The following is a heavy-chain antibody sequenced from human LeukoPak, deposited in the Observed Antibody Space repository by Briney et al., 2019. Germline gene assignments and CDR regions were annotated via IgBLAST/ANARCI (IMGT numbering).Heavy chain of an antibody. J-gene: IGHJ4*02. D-gene: IGHD2-15*01. V-gene: IGHV3-48*03. CDR3: ARSGRYLDY. CDR2: ISNSGTNI. CDR1: GFTLSSYE. Sequence: PGGSLRLSCAASGFTLSSYEMNCVRQAPGTGLEWISYISNSGTNIYYPDSVKGRFTISIDNAKNSLYLQMNSLRAEDTAVYYCARSGRYLDYWGQGTLVTVSS.